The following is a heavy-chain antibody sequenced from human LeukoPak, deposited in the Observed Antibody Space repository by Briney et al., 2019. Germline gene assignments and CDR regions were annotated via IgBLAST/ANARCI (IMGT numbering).Heavy chain of an antibody. CDR3: ARDSVDGPFVISLDL. D-gene: IGHD3-10*01. V-gene: IGHV3-48*03. CDR1: GFSFSSYP. CDR2: ISRDGNSE. Sequence: GGSLRLSCVGTGFSFSSYPMNWVRQAPGKGLEWVSHISRDGNSESTVDAPRGRFATSRDNAKNTVFLLINSLRVEDTAVYCCARDSVDGPFVISLDLWGQGALVTVSS. J-gene: IGHJ4*02.